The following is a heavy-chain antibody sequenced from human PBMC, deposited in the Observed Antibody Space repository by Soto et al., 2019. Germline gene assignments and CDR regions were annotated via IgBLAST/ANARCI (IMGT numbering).Heavy chain of an antibody. Sequence: PSETLSLTWAVSGGSISSDGSCWSWIRQPPGKGLEWIGYIYDSGSSYYNPSLKSRVTISVDTSKNQFSLKLTSVNAADTAVYYCTRGGDAYKNGHWGQGTLVTVSS. D-gene: IGHD2-21*01. V-gene: IGHV4-30-2*02. J-gene: IGHJ4*02. CDR2: IYDSGSS. CDR1: GGSISSDGSC. CDR3: TRGGDAYKNGH.